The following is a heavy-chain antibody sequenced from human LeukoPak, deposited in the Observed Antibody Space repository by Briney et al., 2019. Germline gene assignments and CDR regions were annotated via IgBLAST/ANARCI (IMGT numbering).Heavy chain of an antibody. CDR2: IRYDGSNK. Sequence: PGGSLRLSCAASGFTFSSYGMHWVRQAPGKGLEWVAFIRYDGSNKYYADSVKGRFTISRGNSKNTLYLQMNSLRAEDTAIYYCAKDSEMSGNYGPDYWGQGTLVTVSS. CDR1: GFTFSSYG. V-gene: IGHV3-30*02. D-gene: IGHD1-26*01. J-gene: IGHJ4*02. CDR3: AKDSEMSGNYGPDY.